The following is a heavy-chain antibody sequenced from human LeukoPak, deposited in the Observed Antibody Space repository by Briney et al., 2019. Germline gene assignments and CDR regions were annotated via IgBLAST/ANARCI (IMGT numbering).Heavy chain of an antibody. Sequence: GGSLRLSCAASGFTFSNYWMSWVRRAPGKGLDWVANIKEDGSEKYYVNSVKGRFTISRDNAKNSLYLQMNSLRAEDTAVYYCARGGGSGSYYKRELDYWGQGTLVTVSS. D-gene: IGHD3-10*01. CDR3: ARGGGSGSYYKRELDY. J-gene: IGHJ4*02. CDR1: GFTFSNYW. CDR2: IKEDGSEK. V-gene: IGHV3-7*01.